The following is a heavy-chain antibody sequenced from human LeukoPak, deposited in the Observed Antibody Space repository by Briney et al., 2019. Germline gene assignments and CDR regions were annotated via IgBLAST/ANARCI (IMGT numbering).Heavy chain of an antibody. CDR2: INPSGGST. Sequence: ASVKVSCKASGYTFTSYYMHWVRQAPGQGLEWMGIINPSGGSTSYAQKFQGRVTMTRDMSTSTAYMELRSLRSDDTAVYYCARGLQETLAWLKAFSAFDIWGQGTMVTVSS. V-gene: IGHV1-46*01. J-gene: IGHJ3*02. CDR1: GYTFTSYY. D-gene: IGHD4-11*01. CDR3: ARGLQETLAWLKAFSAFDI.